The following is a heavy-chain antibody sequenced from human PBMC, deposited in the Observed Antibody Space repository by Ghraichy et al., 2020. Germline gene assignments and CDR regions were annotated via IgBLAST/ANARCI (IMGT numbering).Heavy chain of an antibody. Sequence: SETLSLTCTVSGGSISSSSYYWGWIRQPPGKGLEWIGSIYYSGSTYYNPSLKSRVTISVDTSKNQFSLKLSSVTAADTAVYYCARHSASSGWYPNWFDPWGQGTLVTVSS. CDR3: ARHSASSGWYPNWFDP. D-gene: IGHD6-19*01. CDR1: GGSISSSSYY. J-gene: IGHJ5*02. V-gene: IGHV4-39*01. CDR2: IYYSGST.